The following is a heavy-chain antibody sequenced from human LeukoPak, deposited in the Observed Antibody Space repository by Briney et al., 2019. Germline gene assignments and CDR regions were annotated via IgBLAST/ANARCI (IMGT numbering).Heavy chain of an antibody. Sequence: GGSLRLSCRASGFTFGDYTKSWVRKAPGKGREWLGFIRSKAYGGTTEYAASVKGRFTISTYDSKSIAYLQMNSLKTKDTAVYYCTRGTRGGITMVRGVISPVRYYYGMDVWGKGTTVTVSS. CDR1: GFTFGDYT. CDR3: TRGTRGGITMVRGVISPVRYYYGMDV. D-gene: IGHD3-10*01. J-gene: IGHJ6*04. V-gene: IGHV3-49*04. CDR2: IRSKAYGGTT.